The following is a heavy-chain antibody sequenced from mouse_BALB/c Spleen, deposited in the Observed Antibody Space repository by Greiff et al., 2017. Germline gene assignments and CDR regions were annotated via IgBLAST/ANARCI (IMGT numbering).Heavy chain of an antibody. CDR1: GFNIKDYY. CDR2: IDPENGNT. D-gene: IGHD2-1*01. J-gene: IGHJ3*01. CDR3: ANYGNFFAY. Sequence: EVKLMESGAELVRPGALVKLSCKASGFNIKDYYMHWVKQRPEQGLEWIGWIDPENGNTIYDPKFQGKASITADTSSNTAYLQLSSLTSEDTAVYYCANYGNFFAYWGQGTLVTVSA. V-gene: IGHV14-1*02.